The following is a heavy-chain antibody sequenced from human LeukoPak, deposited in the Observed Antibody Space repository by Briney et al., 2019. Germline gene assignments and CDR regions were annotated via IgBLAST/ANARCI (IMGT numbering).Heavy chain of an antibody. CDR1: GFNFSSYW. J-gene: IGHJ6*03. CDR3: ARGYCSSTSCYPDAYYYHYMDV. D-gene: IGHD2-2*01. Sequence: TGGSLRLSCAASGFNFSSYWMHWVRQAPGKGLVWISRINYDGTTTSYADSVKGRFTISRDNAKNSLYLQMNSLRAEDTAVYYCARGYCSSTSCYPDAYYYHYMDVWGQGTLVTVSS. V-gene: IGHV3-74*01. CDR2: INYDGTTT.